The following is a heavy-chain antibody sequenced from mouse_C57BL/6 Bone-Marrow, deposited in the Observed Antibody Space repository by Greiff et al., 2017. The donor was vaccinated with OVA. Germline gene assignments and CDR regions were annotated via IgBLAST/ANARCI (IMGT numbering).Heavy chain of an antibody. D-gene: IGHD1-1*01. Sequence: VQLQQSGAELVKPGASVKLSCKASGYTFTSYWMHWVKQRPGQGLEWIGMIHPNSGSTNYNEKFKSKATLTVDKSSSTAYMQLSSLTSEDSAVYYCARSNYYGSSYSPFDYWSQGTTLTVSS. CDR2: IHPNSGST. V-gene: IGHV1-64*01. CDR3: ARSNYYGSSYSPFDY. CDR1: GYTFTSYW. J-gene: IGHJ2*01.